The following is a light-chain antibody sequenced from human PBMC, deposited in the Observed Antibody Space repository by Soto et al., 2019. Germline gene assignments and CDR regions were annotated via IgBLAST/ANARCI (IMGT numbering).Light chain of an antibody. CDR2: DVN. Sequence: QSAQTQPRSVSGSPGQSVTFSCTGTSSDVGGYNSVSWYQYHPGKAPKLMIYDVNKRPSGVPDRFSGSKSGNTASLTISGLQAADEADYYCCSYAGSYTYVFGAGTKVTVL. CDR1: SSDVGGYNS. CDR3: CSYAGSYTYV. J-gene: IGLJ1*01. V-gene: IGLV2-11*01.